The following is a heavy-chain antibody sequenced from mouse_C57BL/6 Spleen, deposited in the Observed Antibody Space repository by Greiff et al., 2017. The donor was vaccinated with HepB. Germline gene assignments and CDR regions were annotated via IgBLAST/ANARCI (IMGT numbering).Heavy chain of an antibody. CDR3: ASPYDGPYAMDY. CDR2: INPSTGGT. J-gene: IGHJ4*01. V-gene: IGHV1-42*01. CDR1: GYSFTGYY. D-gene: IGHD2-3*01. Sequence: VQLQQSGPELVKPGASVKISCKASGYSFTGYYMNWVKQSPEKSLEWIGEINPSTGGTTYKQKFKAKATLTVDKSSSTAYMQLKSLTSEDSAVYYCASPYDGPYAMDYWGQGTSVTVAS.